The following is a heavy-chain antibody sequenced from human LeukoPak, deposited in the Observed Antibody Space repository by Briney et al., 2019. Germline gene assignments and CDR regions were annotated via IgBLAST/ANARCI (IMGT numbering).Heavy chain of an antibody. CDR3: AKDLVNYYDSSGFDY. CDR1: GFTFRSYG. J-gene: IGHJ4*02. Sequence: GGSLRLSCAASGFTFRSYGMHWVREAPGKGLEWVAFIRYDGSNKYYADSVKGQFTISRDNSKNTLYLQMNSLRAEDTAVYYCAKDLVNYYDSSGFDYWGQGTLVTVSS. CDR2: IRYDGSNK. D-gene: IGHD3-22*01. V-gene: IGHV3-30*02.